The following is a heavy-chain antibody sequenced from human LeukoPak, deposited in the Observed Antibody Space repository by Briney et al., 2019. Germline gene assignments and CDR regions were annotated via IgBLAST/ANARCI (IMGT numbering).Heavy chain of an antibody. Sequence: KSSETLSLTCAVYGGSFSGYYWSWIRQPPGKGLEWTGEINHSGSTNYNPSLKSRVTISVDTSKNQFSLKLTSVTAADTAVYYCARGRPDVDDSGSYGVPGDLDYWGQGTLVTVSS. CDR1: GGSFSGYY. D-gene: IGHD3-10*01. CDR2: INHSGST. J-gene: IGHJ4*02. V-gene: IGHV4-34*01. CDR3: ARGRPDVDDSGSYGVPGDLDY.